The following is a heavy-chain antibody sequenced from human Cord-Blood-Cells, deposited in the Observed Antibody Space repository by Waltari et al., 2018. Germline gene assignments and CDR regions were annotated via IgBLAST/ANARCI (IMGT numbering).Heavy chain of an antibody. J-gene: IGHJ4*02. CDR2: INPNSGGT. CDR1: GSTFTGYY. CDR3: ARVFGAAAGRDYFDY. V-gene: IGHV1-2*04. Sequence: QVQLVQSGAEVKKPGASVKVSCKASGSTFTGYYMHWVRQAPGQGLEWMGWINPNSGGTNYAQKFQGWVTMTRDTSISTAYMELSRLRSDDTAVYYCARVFGAAAGRDYFDYWGQGTLVTVSS. D-gene: IGHD6-13*01.